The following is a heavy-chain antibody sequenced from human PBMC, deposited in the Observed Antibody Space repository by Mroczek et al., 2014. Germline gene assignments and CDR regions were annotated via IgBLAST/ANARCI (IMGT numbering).Heavy chain of an antibody. J-gene: IGHJ4*02. Sequence: QVQLQQWGAGLLKPSETLSLTCAVYGGSFSGYYWSWIRQPPGKGLEWIGEINHSGSTNYNPSLKSRVTISVDTSKNQFSLKLSSVTAADTAVYYCARGRIFEYSSSSADLAPFDYWGQGTLVTVSS. D-gene: IGHD6-6*01. CDR1: GGSFSGYY. V-gene: IGHV4-34*01. CDR3: ARGRIFEYSSSSADLAPFDY. CDR2: INHSGST.